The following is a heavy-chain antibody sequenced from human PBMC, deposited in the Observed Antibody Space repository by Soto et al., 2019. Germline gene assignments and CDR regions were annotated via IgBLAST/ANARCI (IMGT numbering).Heavy chain of an antibody. Sequence: SVTLSLSWTVSYGSIGGGGYCRIWIRQPPGKGLEWIGYIYHSGSTYYNPSLKSRVTISVDRSKNQFSLKLSSVTAADTAVYYCARENNVLPGGYFDNWGQGTLVTVSS. CDR2: IYHSGST. D-gene: IGHD3-10*01. J-gene: IGHJ4*02. CDR3: ARENNVLPGGYFDN. V-gene: IGHV4-30-2*01. CDR1: YGSIGGGGYC.